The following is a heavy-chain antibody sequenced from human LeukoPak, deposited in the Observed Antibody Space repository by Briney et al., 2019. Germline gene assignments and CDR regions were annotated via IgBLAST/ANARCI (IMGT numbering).Heavy chain of an antibody. CDR3: ASTAIQRGY. Sequence: PSQTLSLTCAVSGGSISSGGYSWSWIRQPPGKGLEWIGYIYHSGSTYYNPSLKSRVTISVDRSKNQFSLKLSSVTAADTAVYYCASTAIQRGYWGQGTLVTVSS. V-gene: IGHV4-30-2*01. J-gene: IGHJ4*02. CDR1: GGSISSGGYS. CDR2: IYHSGST. D-gene: IGHD5-18*01.